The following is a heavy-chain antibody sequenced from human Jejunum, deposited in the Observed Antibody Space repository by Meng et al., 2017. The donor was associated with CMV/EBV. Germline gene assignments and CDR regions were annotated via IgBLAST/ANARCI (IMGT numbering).Heavy chain of an antibody. CDR1: GFTFRSYA. Sequence: SGFTFRSYALHWVRQAPGKGLEWVAVISYDGSTKYYTDSVKGRFTISRDNSKNTLYLDMNSLRDEDTAVYSCATFRVNILALDYWGQGTRVTVSS. CDR2: ISYDGSTK. CDR3: ATFRVNILALDY. D-gene: IGHD3-9*01. J-gene: IGHJ4*02. V-gene: IGHV3-30-3*01.